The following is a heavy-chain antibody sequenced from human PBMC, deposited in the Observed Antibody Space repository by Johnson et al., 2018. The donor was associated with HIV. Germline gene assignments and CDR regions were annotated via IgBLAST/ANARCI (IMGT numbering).Heavy chain of an antibody. CDR3: AKDLRIFDWFNAYDAFDI. D-gene: IGHD3-9*01. V-gene: IGHV3-48*01. CDR2: ISSSGNTI. CDR1: GFTFDDYA. J-gene: IGHJ3*02. Sequence: VQLVESGGGLVQPGRSLRLSCAASGFTFDDYAMHWVRQAPGKGLEWVSYISSSGNTIYYADSVQGRFTISSDNTKNTLYLQMNSLRADDTAVYYCAKDLRIFDWFNAYDAFDIWGQGTMVTVSS.